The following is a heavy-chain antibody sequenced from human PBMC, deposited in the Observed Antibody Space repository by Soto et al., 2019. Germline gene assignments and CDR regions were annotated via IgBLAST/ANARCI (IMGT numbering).Heavy chain of an antibody. CDR1: GYTFTSYD. D-gene: IGHD3-3*01. CDR3: ARSPKGPLERRHFYDFWSGSNSGHAFDI. CDR2: MNPNSGNT. Sequence: ASVKVSCKASGYTFTSYDINWVRQATGQGLEWMGWMNPNSGNTGYAQKFQGRVTMTRNTSISTAYMELSSLRSEDTAVYYCARSPKGPLERRHFYDFWSGSNSGHAFDIWGQGTMVTVSS. J-gene: IGHJ3*02. V-gene: IGHV1-8*01.